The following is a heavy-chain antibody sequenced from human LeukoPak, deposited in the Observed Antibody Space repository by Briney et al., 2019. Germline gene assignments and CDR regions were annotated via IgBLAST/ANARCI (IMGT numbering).Heavy chain of an antibody. CDR2: INHSGST. CDR1: GGSFSDYY. CDR3: AAGYYYDSSGYYPLDY. J-gene: IGHJ4*02. D-gene: IGHD3-22*01. V-gene: IGHV4-34*01. Sequence: SETLSLTCGVYGGSFSDYYWSWIRQPPGKGLEWIGEINHSGSTNYNPSLKSRVTISVDTSKNQFSLKLSSVTAADTAVYYCAAGYYYDSSGYYPLDYWGQGTLVTVSS.